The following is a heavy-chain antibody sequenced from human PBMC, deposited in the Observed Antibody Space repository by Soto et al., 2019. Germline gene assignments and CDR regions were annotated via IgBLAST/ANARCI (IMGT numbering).Heavy chain of an antibody. Sequence: QVQLVQSGAEVKKPGSSVKVSCKASGGTFSSYAISWVRQAPGQGLEWMGGIIPIFGTANYAQKFQGRVTITADESTSTAYRELSRLRSEDTVVYYWARALEGLRYYYYYGMDVWFQWTTVTVSS. D-gene: IGHD4-17*01. J-gene: IGHJ6*02. CDR1: GGTFSSYA. CDR2: IIPIFGTA. CDR3: ARALEGLRYYYYYGMDV. V-gene: IGHV1-69*01.